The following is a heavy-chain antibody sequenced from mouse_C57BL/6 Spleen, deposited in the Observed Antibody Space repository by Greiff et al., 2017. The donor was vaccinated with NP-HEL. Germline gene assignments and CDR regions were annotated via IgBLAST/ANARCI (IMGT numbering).Heavy chain of an antibody. V-gene: IGHV1-76*01. Sequence: QVQLQQSGAELVRPGASVKLSCKASGYTFTDYYINWVKQRPGQGLEWIARIYPGSGNTYYNEKFKGKATLTAEKSSSTAYMQLSSLTSEDSAVYFCARGGEYFDVWGTGTTVTVSS. CDR3: ARGGEYFDV. CDR1: GYTFTDYY. CDR2: IYPGSGNT. J-gene: IGHJ1*03.